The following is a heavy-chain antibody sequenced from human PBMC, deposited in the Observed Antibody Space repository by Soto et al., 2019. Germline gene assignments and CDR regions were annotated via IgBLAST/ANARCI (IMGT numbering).Heavy chain of an antibody. Sequence: EVQLLESGGGLVQPGGSLRLSCAASGLTFSSYAMGWVRQVPGQGLEWVSAISATSTNAYYADSVKGRFTISRDNSQKTRYREMNSLSADDTAVSYCAKDLRGAAAGTWYVDMCGRGTLVPVSS. J-gene: IGHJ2*01. D-gene: IGHD6-13*01. CDR3: AKDLRGAAAGTWYVDM. CDR2: ISATSTNA. CDR1: GLTFSSYA. V-gene: IGHV3-23*01.